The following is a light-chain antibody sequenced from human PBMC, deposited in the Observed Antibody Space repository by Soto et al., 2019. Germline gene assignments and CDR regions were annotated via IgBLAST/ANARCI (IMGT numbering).Light chain of an antibody. CDR1: SSDVGDYNY. CDR3: SSYASSSTWV. V-gene: IGLV2-14*01. J-gene: IGLJ3*02. Sequence: QSALTQPASVSGSPGQSITLSCTGTSSDVGDYNYVSWYQQHPGKAPRLIIYEVSYRPSGVSNRFSGSKSGNTASLTISGLQAEDEAYYYCSSYASSSTWVFGGGTQLTVL. CDR2: EVS.